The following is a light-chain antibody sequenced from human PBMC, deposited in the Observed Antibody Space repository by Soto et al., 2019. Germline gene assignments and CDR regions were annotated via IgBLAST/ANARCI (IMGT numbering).Light chain of an antibody. Sequence: DIQMTQSPSTLSASVGDRVTITCRASQSISSWLAWYQQKPGKAPKLLIYDASSLESGVPSRFSGSGSGTEFTLTTTSLQPDDFATYYCQQYNSYPWTFGQGTKV. V-gene: IGKV1-5*01. J-gene: IGKJ1*01. CDR3: QQYNSYPWT. CDR2: DAS. CDR1: QSISSW.